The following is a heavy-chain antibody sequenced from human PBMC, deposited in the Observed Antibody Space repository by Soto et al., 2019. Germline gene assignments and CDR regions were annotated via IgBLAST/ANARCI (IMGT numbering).Heavy chain of an antibody. CDR1: GYTFTSYG. Sequence: ASVKVSCKASGYTFTSYGIGWVRQAPGQGLEWMGWISAYNGNTNYAQKLQGRVTMTTDTSTSTAYMELRSLRSDDTAVYYCARVKQQLASNYYYYGMDVWGQGTTVTVSS. D-gene: IGHD6-13*01. V-gene: IGHV1-18*01. J-gene: IGHJ6*02. CDR3: ARVKQQLASNYYYYGMDV. CDR2: ISAYNGNT.